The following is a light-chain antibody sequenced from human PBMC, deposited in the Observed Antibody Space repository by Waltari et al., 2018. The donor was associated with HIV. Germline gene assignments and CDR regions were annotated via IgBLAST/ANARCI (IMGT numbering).Light chain of an antibody. CDR3: TLINWV. CDR2: RNV. CDR1: SSNIATNY. J-gene: IGLJ3*02. V-gene: IGLV1-47*01. Sequence: QSVLTQPPSASGTPGRRVTISSSGGSSNIATNYVSWFHHLPDTAPKFFIYRNVWRPAGVPDRFSGSKSGTSPSLAISGCRSEDETNYYDTLINWVFGGRTKLTVL.